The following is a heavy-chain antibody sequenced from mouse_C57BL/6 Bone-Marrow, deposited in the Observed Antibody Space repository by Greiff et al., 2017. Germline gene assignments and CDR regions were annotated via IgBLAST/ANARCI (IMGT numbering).Heavy chain of an antibody. CDR2: INPYNGGT. D-gene: IGHD1-1*01. Sequence: EVQLQQSGPVLVKPGASVKMSCKASGYTFTDYYMNWVKQSHGKSLEWIGVINPYNGGTSYNQKFKGKATLTVDKSSSTAYMELNSLTSEDSAVYYCALITTVVATSDVWGTGTTVTVSS. V-gene: IGHV1-19*01. CDR1: GYTFTDYY. CDR3: ALITTVVATSDV. J-gene: IGHJ1*03.